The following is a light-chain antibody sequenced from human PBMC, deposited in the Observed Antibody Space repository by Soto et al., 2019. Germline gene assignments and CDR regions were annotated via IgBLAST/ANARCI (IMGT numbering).Light chain of an antibody. CDR3: QQYSTSPGT. CDR2: GAS. J-gene: IGKJ1*01. CDR1: QSIDSTH. V-gene: IGKV3-20*01. Sequence: EIVLTQSPGTLSLSPGERSTLSCRASQSIDSTHLVWYQQKPGQAPSLLIFGASSRATGIPDRFSGSGSGTDFTLTIRGLQPEDFAVYYCQQYSTSPGTFGQGTKVDIK.